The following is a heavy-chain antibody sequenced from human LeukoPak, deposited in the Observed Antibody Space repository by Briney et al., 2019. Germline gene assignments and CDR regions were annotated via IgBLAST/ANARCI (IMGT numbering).Heavy chain of an antibody. V-gene: IGHV1-2*04. D-gene: IGHD3-10*01. CDR2: INPNGGGT. Sequence: ASVKVSCKASGYTFTGYYMYWVRQAPGQGLEWMGWINPNGGGTNYAQKFQGWVTMTRDTSISTAYMELSRLRSDDTAVYYCARAPYYYGSGYYYYYGMDVWGKGTTVTVSS. CDR3: ARAPYYYGSGYYYYYGMDV. CDR1: GYTFTGYY. J-gene: IGHJ6*04.